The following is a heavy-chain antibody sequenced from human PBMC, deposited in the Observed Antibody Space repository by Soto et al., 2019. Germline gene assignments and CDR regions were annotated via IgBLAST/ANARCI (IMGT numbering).Heavy chain of an antibody. CDR2: IYSSENT. CDR1: GGSVSSSRYS. Sequence: SETLSLTCTVSGGSVSSSRYSWGWIRQSPGKGLEWIGTIYSSENTYYNPSLLSRVTISVDTSKNEFSVRLSSVTAADTAVYYCARLNGYCISTNCHGYYGMDVWGQGTTVTVSS. CDR3: ARLNGYCISTNCHGYYGMDV. D-gene: IGHD2-2*03. V-gene: IGHV4-39*01. J-gene: IGHJ6*02.